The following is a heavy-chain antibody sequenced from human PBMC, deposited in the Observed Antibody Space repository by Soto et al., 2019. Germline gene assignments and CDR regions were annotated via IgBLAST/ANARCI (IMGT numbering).Heavy chain of an antibody. CDR3: ARGGYYDFWSGYSNWFDP. Sequence: SETLSLTCTVSGGSISIYYWSWIRHPPGKGLEWIGYIYYSGSTNYNPSLKSRVTISVDTSKNQFSLKLSSVTAADTAVYYCARGGYYDFWSGYSNWFDPWGQGTLVTVSS. V-gene: IGHV4-59*01. D-gene: IGHD3-3*01. J-gene: IGHJ5*02. CDR1: GGSISIYY. CDR2: IYYSGST.